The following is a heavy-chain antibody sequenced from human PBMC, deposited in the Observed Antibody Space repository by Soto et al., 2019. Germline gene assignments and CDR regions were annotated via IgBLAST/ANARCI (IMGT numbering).Heavy chain of an antibody. D-gene: IGHD6-19*01. Sequence: WGSLRISCVCYVLTFSGYIINWVGQAPGKGLEWLSYISGDSNIIHYADSVRGRFTIARDNAKNSLYLQMNSLRDEDTAVYYCERDRTWSVAERGYWGQGTMVTVSS. CDR2: ISGDSNII. CDR3: ERDRTWSVAERGY. J-gene: IGHJ4*02. CDR1: VLTFSGYI. V-gene: IGHV3-48*02.